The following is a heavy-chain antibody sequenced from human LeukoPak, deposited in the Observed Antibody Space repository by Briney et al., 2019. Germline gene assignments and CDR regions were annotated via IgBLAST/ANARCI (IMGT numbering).Heavy chain of an antibody. D-gene: IGHD3-10*01. CDR2: IAPSGGNT. Sequence: ASVKVSCKASGGTFSSYGISWVRQAPGQGLEWMGMIAPSGGNTNYAQKFQGRITMTRDTSTSTVYMELSNLRSEDTAVYYCARELSSGSLYFDYWGQGTLVTVTS. J-gene: IGHJ4*02. CDR3: ARELSSGSLYFDY. V-gene: IGHV1-46*01. CDR1: GGTFSSYG.